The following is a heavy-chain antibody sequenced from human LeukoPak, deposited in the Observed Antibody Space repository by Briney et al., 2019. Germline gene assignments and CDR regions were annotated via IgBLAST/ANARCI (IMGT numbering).Heavy chain of an antibody. J-gene: IGHJ4*02. Sequence: PSETLSLTCTVSGGSISSSSYYWGWIRQPPGKGLEWIGSIYYSGSTYYNPSLKSRVTISVDTSKNQFSLKLSSVTAADTAVYYCASRPFDIAAAAPEYYFDYWGQGTLVTVSS. D-gene: IGHD6-13*01. CDR3: ASRPFDIAAAAPEYYFDY. CDR1: GGSISSSSYY. CDR2: IYYSGST. V-gene: IGHV4-39*07.